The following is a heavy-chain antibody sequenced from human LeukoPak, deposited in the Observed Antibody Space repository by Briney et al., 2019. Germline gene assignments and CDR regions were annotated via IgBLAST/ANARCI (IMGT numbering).Heavy chain of an antibody. D-gene: IGHD3-10*01. CDR2: IYSGGST. CDR3: ARGVRRPNVLLWFGELSGWFDP. V-gene: IGHV3-53*01. J-gene: IGHJ5*02. Sequence: GGSLRLSCAASGFTVSSNYMSWVRQAPGKGLEWVSIIYSGGSTFYADSVKGRFTISRENAKNSLYLQMNSLRAGDTAVYYCARGVRRPNVLLWFGELSGWFDPWGQGTLVTVSS. CDR1: GFTVSSNY.